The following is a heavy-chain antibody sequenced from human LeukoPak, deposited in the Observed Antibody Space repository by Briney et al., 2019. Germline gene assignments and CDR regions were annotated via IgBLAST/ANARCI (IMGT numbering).Heavy chain of an antibody. J-gene: IGHJ4*02. CDR3: AREGPYGDYGDY. CDR2: ISSSSSYI. Sequence: GGSLRLSCAASGFTFSSYSMNWVRQAPGKGLEWVSSISSSSSYIYYADSVKGRFTISRDNAKNSLYLQMNSLIAEDTAVYYCAREGPYGDYGDYWGQGTLVTVSS. CDR1: GFTFSSYS. V-gene: IGHV3-21*01. D-gene: IGHD4-17*01.